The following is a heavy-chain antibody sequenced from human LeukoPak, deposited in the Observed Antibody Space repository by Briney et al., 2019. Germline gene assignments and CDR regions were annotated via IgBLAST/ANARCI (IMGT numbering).Heavy chain of an antibody. V-gene: IGHV1-2*02. J-gene: IGHJ4*02. D-gene: IGHD6-19*01. CDR3: ARGSTFSSGWPVYYFDY. CDR1: GYTFTGYY. CDR2: INPNSGGT. Sequence: ASVKVSYKASGYTFTGYYTHWVRQAPGQGLEWMGWINPNSGGTNYAQKFQGRVTMTRDTSISTAYMELSRLRSDDTAVYYCARGSTFSSGWPVYYFDYWGQGTLVTVSS.